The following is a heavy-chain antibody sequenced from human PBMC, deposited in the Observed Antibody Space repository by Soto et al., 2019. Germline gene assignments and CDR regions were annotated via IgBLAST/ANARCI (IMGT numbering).Heavy chain of an antibody. Sequence: EVQLVESGGGLVQPGGSLRLSCAASGFTCSSYNMNWVRQAPGKGLEWVSYISSGSSTIYYADSVKGRFTISRDNAKDSLYLQMNSLRAEDTSVYYCATSNAFDIWGQGTMVTVSS. V-gene: IGHV3-48*01. CDR3: ATSNAFDI. CDR1: GFTCSSYN. J-gene: IGHJ3*02. CDR2: ISSGSSTI.